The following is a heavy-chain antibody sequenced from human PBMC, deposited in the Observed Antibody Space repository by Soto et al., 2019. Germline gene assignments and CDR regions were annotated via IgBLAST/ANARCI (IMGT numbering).Heavy chain of an antibody. CDR2: INAGNGNT. CDR1: GYTFTSYA. Sequence: QVQLVQSGAEEKKPGASVKVSCKASGYTFTSYAMHWVRQAPGQRLEWMGWINAGNGNTKYSQKFQGRVTITRDTSASTAHMELSSLRSEDTAVYYCARSIVVVTALDYWGQAALVTVSS. J-gene: IGHJ4*02. D-gene: IGHD2-21*02. CDR3: ARSIVVVTALDY. V-gene: IGHV1-3*05.